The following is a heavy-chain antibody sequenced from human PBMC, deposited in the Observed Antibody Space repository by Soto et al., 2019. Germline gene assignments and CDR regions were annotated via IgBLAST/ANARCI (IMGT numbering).Heavy chain of an antibody. J-gene: IGHJ4*02. CDR2: ISNSGTTR. Sequence: QVQLVESGGGLVEPGGSLRLSCVASGFTFSDYYMSWIRQETGKGLEYVSYISNSGTTRYYADSGTGRFTISRDNANNSLFLQLISLRVEDTDIYYCARARDPYFSLRPVDYWGQGTLVTVSS. D-gene: IGHD4-17*01. V-gene: IGHV3-11*01. CDR3: ARARDPYFSLRPVDY. CDR1: GFTFSDYY.